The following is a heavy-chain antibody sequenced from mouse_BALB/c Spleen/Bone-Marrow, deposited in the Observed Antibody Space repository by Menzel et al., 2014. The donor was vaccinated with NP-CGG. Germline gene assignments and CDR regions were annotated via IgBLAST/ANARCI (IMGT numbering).Heavy chain of an antibody. CDR2: IDPSDSYT. J-gene: IGHJ3*01. D-gene: IGHD2-3*01. CDR3: ARYGGYFPWFAY. CDR1: GYTFTSYW. V-gene: IGHV1-69*02. Sequence: QVQLQQSGAELVKPGASVKLSCKASGYTFTSYWMHRVKQRPGQGLEWIGEIDPSDSYTNYNQKFKGKATLTVDKSSSTAYMQLSSLTSEDSAVYYCARYGGYFPWFAYWGQGTLVTVSA.